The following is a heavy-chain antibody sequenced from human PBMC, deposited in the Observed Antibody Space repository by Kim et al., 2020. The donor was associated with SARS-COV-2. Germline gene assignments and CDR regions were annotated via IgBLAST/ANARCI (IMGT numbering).Heavy chain of an antibody. V-gene: IGHV4-31*02. Sequence: SLKSRVTISVDTSKNQFSLKLSSVTAADTAVYYWARIFLHPPCYYYYMDVWGNGTTVTVSS. J-gene: IGHJ6*03. D-gene: IGHD3-9*01. CDR3: ARIFLHPPCYYYYMDV.